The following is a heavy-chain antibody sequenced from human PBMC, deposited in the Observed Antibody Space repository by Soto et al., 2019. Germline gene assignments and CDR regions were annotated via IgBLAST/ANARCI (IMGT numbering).Heavy chain of an antibody. Sequence: EVQLVESGGGLVKPGGSLRLSCAASGFTFSSYSMNWVRQAPRKGLEWVSSISSSSSYIYYADSVKGRFTISRDNAKNSLYLQMNRLRAEDTAVYYCAREPARIAAAGTFPTSNWFDPWGQGTLVTVSS. CDR3: AREPARIAAAGTFPTSNWFDP. CDR2: ISSSSSYI. V-gene: IGHV3-21*01. J-gene: IGHJ5*02. D-gene: IGHD6-13*01. CDR1: GFTFSSYS.